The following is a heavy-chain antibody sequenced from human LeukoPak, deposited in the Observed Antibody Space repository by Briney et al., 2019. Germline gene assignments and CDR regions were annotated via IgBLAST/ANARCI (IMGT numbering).Heavy chain of an antibody. CDR1: GFTFSSYS. V-gene: IGHV3-21*01. CDR3: AREDAIPGSSSSWTDAFDI. CDR2: ISSSSSYI. J-gene: IGHJ3*02. Sequence: GGSLRPSCADSGFTFSSYSMNCVRQAPGKGLEWVSSISSSSSYINYADSVKGRFTISRDNAKNSLYLQMNSLRAEDTAVYYCAREDAIPGSSSSWTDAFDIWGQGTMVTVSS. D-gene: IGHD6-13*01.